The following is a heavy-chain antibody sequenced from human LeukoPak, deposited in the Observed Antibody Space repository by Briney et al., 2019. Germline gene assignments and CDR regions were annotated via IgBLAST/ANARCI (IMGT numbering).Heavy chain of an antibody. CDR1: GGSISSSSYY. Sequence: SETLSLTCTVSGGSISSSSYYWGWIRQPPGKGLEWIGSIYYGGSTYYNPSLKSRVTISVDTSKNQFSLKLSSVTAADTAVYYCARAIDYYYYYMDVWGQGTLVTVSS. CDR2: IYYGGST. CDR3: ARAIDYYYYYMDV. J-gene: IGHJ6*03. V-gene: IGHV4-39*07.